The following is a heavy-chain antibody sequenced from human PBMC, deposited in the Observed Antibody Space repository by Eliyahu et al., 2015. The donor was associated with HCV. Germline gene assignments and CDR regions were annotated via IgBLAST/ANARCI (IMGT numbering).Heavy chain of an antibody. Sequence: QITLKESGPTLVKPTQTLTLTCTFSGXSLSTXGVGVDWXRQPPGKALEWLGIIYWDDDKXYXPSLKTRLTITKDTSKNQVVLTMTNMDPVDTATYYCAHINQNLALTWGQGTLVTVSS. CDR3: AHINQNLALT. V-gene: IGHV2-5*02. CDR2: IYWDDDK. D-gene: IGHD1-14*01. J-gene: IGHJ5*02. CDR1: GXSLSTXGVG.